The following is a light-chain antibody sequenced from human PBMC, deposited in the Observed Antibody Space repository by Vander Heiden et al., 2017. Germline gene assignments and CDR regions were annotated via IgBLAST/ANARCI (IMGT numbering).Light chain of an antibody. CDR1: SSDVGSYNL. V-gene: IGLV2-23*02. J-gene: IGLJ2*01. Sequence: QSALTQPASVSRSPVQSITISCTGTSSDVGSYNLGCWYQQHPGETPKLMIYEVSKRPSGVSNRFSGSKSGNTASLTISGLQAEDEADYYCCSYAGSSTFVFGGGTKLTVL. CDR3: CSYAGSSTFV. CDR2: EVS.